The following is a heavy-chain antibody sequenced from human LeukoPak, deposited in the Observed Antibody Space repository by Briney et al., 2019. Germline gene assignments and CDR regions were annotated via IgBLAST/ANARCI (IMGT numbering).Heavy chain of an antibody. D-gene: IGHD5-24*01. J-gene: IGHJ4*02. V-gene: IGHV3-33*01. CDR3: ARAVGDGYNFPFDY. Sequence: GGSLRLSCAASGFTFSSYGMHWVRQAPGKGLEWVAVIWYDGSNKYYADSLKGRFIISRDNSKNTLYLQMNSLRAEDTAVYYCARAVGDGYNFPFDYWGQGTLVTVSS. CDR1: GFTFSSYG. CDR2: IWYDGSNK.